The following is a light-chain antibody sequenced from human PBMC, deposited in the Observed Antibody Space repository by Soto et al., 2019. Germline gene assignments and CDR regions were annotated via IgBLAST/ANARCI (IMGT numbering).Light chain of an antibody. CDR1: QDIRNY. J-gene: IGKJ1*01. Sequence: AIQMTQSPSSLSASVGDRVTITCRASQDIRNYLGWYQQKPGKAPKLLIYGASSLQIGVPSRFSRSGSDTDFTLTIKSLQPEDFATYYCLQDDNYPWTFGQGTQVAI. V-gene: IGKV1-6*01. CDR2: GAS. CDR3: LQDDNYPWT.